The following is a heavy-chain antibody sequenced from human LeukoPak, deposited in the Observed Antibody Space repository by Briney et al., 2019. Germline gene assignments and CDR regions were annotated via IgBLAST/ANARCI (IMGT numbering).Heavy chain of an antibody. CDR2: IYYSGST. CDR3: AKDQRWESPHYLDS. D-gene: IGHD1-26*01. V-gene: IGHV4-30-4*01. Sequence: SETLSLTCTVSGGSISSGDYYWSWIRQPPGKGLEWIGYIYYSGSTYYNPSLKSRVTISVDTSKNQFSLKLSSVTAADTAVYYCAKDQRWESPHYLDSWGQGTLVTVSS. J-gene: IGHJ4*02. CDR1: GGSISSGDYY.